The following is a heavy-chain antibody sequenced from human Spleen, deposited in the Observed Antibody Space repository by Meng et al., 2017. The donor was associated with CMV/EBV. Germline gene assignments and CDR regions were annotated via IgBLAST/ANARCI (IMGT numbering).Heavy chain of an antibody. Sequence: SSSSSCWGWIRQLPGKGLEWIGSIYYSGSTYYNPSLKSRVTISVDTSKNQFSLKLSSVTAADTAVYYCAPQKYDFWSGYYTRFWFDPWGQGTLVTVSS. CDR2: IYYSGST. J-gene: IGHJ5*02. CDR3: APQKYDFWSGYYTRFWFDP. V-gene: IGHV4-39*07. D-gene: IGHD3-3*01. CDR1: SSSSSC.